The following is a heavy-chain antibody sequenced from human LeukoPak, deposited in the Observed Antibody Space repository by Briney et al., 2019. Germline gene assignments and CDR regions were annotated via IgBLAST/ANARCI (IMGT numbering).Heavy chain of an antibody. CDR1: GFIFDDYA. CDR2: ISWSSDRI. CDR3: AIDNGYYYYYMDV. V-gene: IGHV3-9*01. Sequence: SGESLTLSCSASGFIFDDYAMHWLRQAPAKGREWVSGISWSSDRIGYADSVKGRFTISRDNAKKSLYLQMNSLRTEDTALYYCAIDNGYYYYYMDVWGKGTTVTVSS. J-gene: IGHJ6*03.